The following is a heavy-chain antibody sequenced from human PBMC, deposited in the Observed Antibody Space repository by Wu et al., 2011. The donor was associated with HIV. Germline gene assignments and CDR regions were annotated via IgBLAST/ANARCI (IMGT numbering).Heavy chain of an antibody. CDR2: INPNSFDA. J-gene: IGHJ2*01. V-gene: IGHV1-2*02. D-gene: IGHD3-22*01. Sequence: QVHLMQSGAEVKKPGASVKVSCKASGYTFIDYYIHWVRQAPGQGLEWMGWINPNSFDANYAQKFHGRVTMTKDMSITTAYLELTRLTSADTAIYYCVRDPPPXSSGWYFDLWAAAPWSLSPQ. CDR3: VRDPPPXSSGWYFDL. CDR1: GYTFIDYY.